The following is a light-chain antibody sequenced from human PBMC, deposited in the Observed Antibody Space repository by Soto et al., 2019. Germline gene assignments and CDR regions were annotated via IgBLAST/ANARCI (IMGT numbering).Light chain of an antibody. CDR1: QSISSY. CDR2: AAS. Sequence: DIQMTQSPSSLSASVGDRVTITCRASQSISSYLNWYQQKPGKAPKLLIYAASSLQSGVPSRFSGSGSGTDFTLTISSLQPEDFATYYCQQSYSNLSITFGQGTRLEIK. V-gene: IGKV1-39*01. CDR3: QQSYSNLSIT. J-gene: IGKJ5*01.